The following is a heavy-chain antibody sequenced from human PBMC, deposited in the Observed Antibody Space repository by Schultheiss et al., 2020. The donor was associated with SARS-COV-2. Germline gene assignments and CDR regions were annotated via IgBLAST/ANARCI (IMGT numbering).Heavy chain of an antibody. CDR2: IYPGDSDT. D-gene: IGHD4-23*01. Sequence: GESLKISCKGSGYIFTSYWIGWVRQMPGKGLEWMGIIYPGDSDTRYSPSFQGQVTMSVDKSINTAYLQWSSLKASDTAMYYCARFDGDYGGTLNWSDPWGQGTLVTVSS. CDR3: ARFDGDYGGTLNWSDP. CDR1: GYIFTSYW. V-gene: IGHV5-51*01. J-gene: IGHJ5*02.